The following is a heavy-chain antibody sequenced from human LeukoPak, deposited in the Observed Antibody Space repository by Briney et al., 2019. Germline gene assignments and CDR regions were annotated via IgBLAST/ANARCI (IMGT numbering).Heavy chain of an antibody. V-gene: IGHV4-61*02. CDR3: AREPLLATISDY. CDR2: IYTSGST. D-gene: IGHD5-12*01. Sequence: SQTLSLTCTVSGGSISSGSYYWSWIRQPAGKGLEWIGRIYTSGSTNYNPSLKSRVTISVDTSKNQFSLKLSSVTAADTAVYYCAREPLLATISDYWGQGTLVTVSS. J-gene: IGHJ4*02. CDR1: GGSISSGSYY.